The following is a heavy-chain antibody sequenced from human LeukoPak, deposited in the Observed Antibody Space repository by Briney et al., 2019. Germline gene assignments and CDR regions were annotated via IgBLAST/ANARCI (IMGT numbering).Heavy chain of an antibody. CDR1: GLTVSSNY. Sequence: GGSLRLSCAASGLTVSSNYMSWVRQAPGKGVEWVSVIYGDGTTGYADSVKDRFIIFRDTSKDTLYLQMESLRVEDTAVYYCARDGNAMTLDYWGQGTLVIVSS. D-gene: IGHD2-2*01. CDR3: ARDGNAMTLDY. CDR2: IYGDGTT. J-gene: IGHJ4*02. V-gene: IGHV3-66*01.